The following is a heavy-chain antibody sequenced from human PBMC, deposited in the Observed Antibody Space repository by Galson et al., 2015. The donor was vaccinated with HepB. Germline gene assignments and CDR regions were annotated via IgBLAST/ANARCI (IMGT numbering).Heavy chain of an antibody. CDR2: IKSKTDGGTT. D-gene: IGHD3-22*01. J-gene: IGHJ4*02. CDR1: GFTFSNAW. CDR3: TTDQHYDSSGYWYYFDY. Sequence: SLRLSCAASGFTFSNAWMSWVRQAPGKGLEWVGRIKSKTDGGTTDYAAPVKGRFTISRDDSKNTLYLQMNSLKTEDTAVYYCTTDQHYDSSGYWYYFDYWGQGTLVTVSS. V-gene: IGHV3-15*01.